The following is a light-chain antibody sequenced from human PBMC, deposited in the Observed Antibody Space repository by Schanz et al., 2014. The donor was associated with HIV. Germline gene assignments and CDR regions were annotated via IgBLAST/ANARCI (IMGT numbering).Light chain of an antibody. Sequence: SYELTQPPSVSLAPGKTATITCGGDNIGSTRVNWYRQKPGQAPVVVIYNENDRPSGIPERLSGSKSGSTATLTVSRVEAGDEADYYCQVWDSGSYVFGPGTKLTVL. J-gene: IGLJ1*01. V-gene: IGLV3-21*04. CDR3: QVWDSGSYV. CDR2: NEN. CDR1: NIGSTR.